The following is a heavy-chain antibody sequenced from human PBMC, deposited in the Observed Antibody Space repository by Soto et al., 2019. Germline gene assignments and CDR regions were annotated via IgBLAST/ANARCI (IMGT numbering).Heavy chain of an antibody. D-gene: IGHD1-1*01. CDR3: ARVERGTATTVVDAFDI. V-gene: IGHV4-34*01. CDR1: GGFVSSGSYY. CDR2: MSHSGGT. Sequence: QVQLQQWGAGLLKPSETLSLTCAVYGGFVSSGSYYWSWIRQPPGKGLEWIGEMSHSGGTHFNPSLKSRVTISVDKSKNQFALKRSSVNAADTAMYYCARVERGTATTVVDAFDIWGPGTMVTVSS. J-gene: IGHJ3*02.